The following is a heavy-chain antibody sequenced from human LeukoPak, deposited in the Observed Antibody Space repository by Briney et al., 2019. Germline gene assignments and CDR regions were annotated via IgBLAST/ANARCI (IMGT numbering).Heavy chain of an antibody. D-gene: IGHD1-1*01. CDR2: VYYTGST. J-gene: IGHJ5*02. Sequence: SETLSLTCLVSGGSITSDDWTWIRQSPGKGLEWIGYVYYTGSTNYHPSFKSRITISMDTSKNQFSLIMTSVTAADTAIYYCATSKGARDGSVFDPWGQGTLVTVSS. CDR3: ATSKGARDGSVFDP. V-gene: IGHV4-59*08. CDR1: GGSITSDD.